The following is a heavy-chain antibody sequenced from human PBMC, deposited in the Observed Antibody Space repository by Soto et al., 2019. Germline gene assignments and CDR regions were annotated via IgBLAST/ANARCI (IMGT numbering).Heavy chain of an antibody. CDR1: GYTSPIYD. J-gene: IGHJ3*02. CDR2: MNPKKGNS. CDR3: ANYRSISPEGFDI. Sequence: QVHLVQSGAEVRRPGASVRVSCQASGYTSPIYDIEWVRQATGQRLEWMGWMNPKKGNSYPALKFQGRLTMTWNTSTTTAYMELTTLRSEDTAVYYCANYRSISPEGFDIWGQGTLVTVS. V-gene: IGHV1-8*01. D-gene: IGHD3-10*01.